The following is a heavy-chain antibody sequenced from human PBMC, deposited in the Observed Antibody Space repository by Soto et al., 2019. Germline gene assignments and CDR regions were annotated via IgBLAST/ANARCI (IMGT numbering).Heavy chain of an antibody. CDR2: FDPEDGET. CDR1: GYTLTELS. Sequence: ALVKVSCKVSGYTLTELSMHWVRQAPGKGLEWMGGFDPEDGETIYAQKFQGRVTMTEDTSTDTAYMELSSLRSEDTAVYYCATPRYSSGWYGFDYWGQGTLVTVSS. D-gene: IGHD6-19*01. J-gene: IGHJ4*02. V-gene: IGHV1-24*01. CDR3: ATPRYSSGWYGFDY.